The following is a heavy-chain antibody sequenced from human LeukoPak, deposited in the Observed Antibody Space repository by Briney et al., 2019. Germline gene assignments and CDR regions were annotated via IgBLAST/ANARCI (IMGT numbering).Heavy chain of an antibody. D-gene: IGHD3-10*01. CDR2: MYTSGST. CDR1: GGSISSGSYY. Sequence: SQTLSLTCTVSGGSISSGSYYWSWIRQPAGKGLEWIGRMYTSGSTNYDPSLKSRVTISVDTSKNQFSLKLSSVTAADTAVYYCARDLLWFGELENYYYGMDVWGQGTTVTVSS. CDR3: ARDLLWFGELENYYYGMDV. V-gene: IGHV4-61*02. J-gene: IGHJ6*02.